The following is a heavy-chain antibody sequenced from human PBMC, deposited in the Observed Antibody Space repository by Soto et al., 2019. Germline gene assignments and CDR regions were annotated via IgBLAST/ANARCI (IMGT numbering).Heavy chain of an antibody. CDR1: GFAFNTAW. V-gene: IGHV3-15*01. J-gene: IGHJ6*03. CDR3: TTGGGDYEGGHYYYMDV. Sequence: EVQLVESGGGLVKPGGSLRLSCAASGFAFNTAWMTWVRQAPGKGLECIVRIKSNTDGGTTDYSAPVKGRCTISRDDSENTLYLQMNSLKTDDTAVYYCTTGGGDYEGGHYYYMDVWGKGTTVTVSS. CDR2: IKSNTDGGTT. D-gene: IGHD4-17*01.